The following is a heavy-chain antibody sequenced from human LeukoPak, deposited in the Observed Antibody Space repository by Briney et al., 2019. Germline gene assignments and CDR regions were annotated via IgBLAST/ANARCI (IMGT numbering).Heavy chain of an antibody. D-gene: IGHD4-17*01. Sequence: GGPLRLSCAACGYSFISYGMHWVRQAPGKGLEWVGVISDVGRSKDYADSVKGRFTISRDNSKDTLYLQMNGLRDEDTAVYYCAKRPSDYGDYVIYFDYWGQGTLVTVSS. CDR2: ISDVGRSK. CDR1: GYSFISYG. V-gene: IGHV3-30*18. J-gene: IGHJ4*02. CDR3: AKRPSDYGDYVIYFDY.